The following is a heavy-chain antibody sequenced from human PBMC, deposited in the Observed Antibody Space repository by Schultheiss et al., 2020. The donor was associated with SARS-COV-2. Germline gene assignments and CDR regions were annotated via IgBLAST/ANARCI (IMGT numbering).Heavy chain of an antibody. D-gene: IGHD2-21*02. V-gene: IGHV4-39*01. CDR1: GGSISSGGYY. J-gene: IGHJ3*02. CDR3: AALVVTATWGDAFDI. Sequence: SETLSLTCTVSGGSISSGGYYWSWIRQHPGKGLEWIGSIYYSGSTYYNPSLKSRVTISVDTSKNQFSLKLSSVTAADTAVYYCAALVVTATWGDAFDIWGQGTMVTVSS. CDR2: IYYSGST.